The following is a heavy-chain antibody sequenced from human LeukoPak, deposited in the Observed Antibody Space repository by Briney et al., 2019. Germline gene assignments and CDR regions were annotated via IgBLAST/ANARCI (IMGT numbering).Heavy chain of an antibody. CDR2: ISYDGSNK. J-gene: IGHJ4*02. Sequence: GGSLRLSCAASGFTSSSYAMHWVRQAPGKGLEWVAVISYDGSNKYYADSVKGRFTISRDNSKNTLYLQMNSLRAEDTAVYYCARDLKAYIVVVVAATPGYWGQGTLVTVSS. D-gene: IGHD2-15*01. V-gene: IGHV3-30-3*01. CDR3: ARDLKAYIVVVVAATPGY. CDR1: GFTSSSYA.